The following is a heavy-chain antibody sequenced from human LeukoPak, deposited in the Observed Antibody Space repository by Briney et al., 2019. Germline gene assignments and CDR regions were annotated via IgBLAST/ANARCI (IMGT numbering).Heavy chain of an antibody. CDR1: GFTLSSYW. D-gene: IGHD3-3*01. CDR2: INSDGSSK. V-gene: IGHV3-74*01. CDR3: VVDFSSGSS. J-gene: IGHJ5*02. Sequence: ARSMTSSCAASGFTLSSYWMHWVRPAPGKGLGWVSRINSDGSSKSYADSVKGRFTMSRDNAKNTLYMQMNSLRAEDTAVYYCVVDFSSGSSWGQGTLVTVSS.